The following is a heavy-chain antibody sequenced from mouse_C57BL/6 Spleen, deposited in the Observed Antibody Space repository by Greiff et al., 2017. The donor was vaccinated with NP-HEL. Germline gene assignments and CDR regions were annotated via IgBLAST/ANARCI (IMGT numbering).Heavy chain of an antibody. CDR3: ARSGGYYGSSPRFAY. CDR2: IYPGDGDT. CDR1: GYAFSSYW. J-gene: IGHJ3*01. Sequence: QVQLKESGAELVKPGASVKISCKASGYAFSSYWKNWVKQRPGKGLEWIGQIYPGDGDTNYNGKFKGKATLTADKSSSTAYMQLSSLTSEDSAVYFCARSGGYYGSSPRFAYWGQGTLVTVSA. D-gene: IGHD1-1*01. V-gene: IGHV1-80*01.